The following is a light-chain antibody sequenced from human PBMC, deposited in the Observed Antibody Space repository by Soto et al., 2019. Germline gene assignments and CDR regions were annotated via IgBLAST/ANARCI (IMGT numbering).Light chain of an antibody. J-gene: IGKJ1*01. CDR2: DAS. Sequence: DIQMTQSPSTLSASVGDRVTITCRASQSITTWLAWYQQKPGKAPTLLIYDASSLESGVASRFSGSGSGTEITLSISSLQPDDFATYYCQQYHSYSPLTFGQGTKVEIK. V-gene: IGKV1-5*01. CDR1: QSITTW. CDR3: QQYHSYSPLT.